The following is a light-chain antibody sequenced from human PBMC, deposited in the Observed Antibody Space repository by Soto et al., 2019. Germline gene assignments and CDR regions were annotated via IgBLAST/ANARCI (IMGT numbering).Light chain of an antibody. J-gene: IGLJ7*01. CDR1: ASDIAVYDF. V-gene: IGLV2-8*01. CDR2: EVH. Sequence: QSALTQPPSASGSPGQSVTISCSGTASDIAVYDFVSWYQQHPDKAPKLIIYEVHKRPSGVPDRFSASKSGNTASLTVSGHQAEDEADYYCSSFAGDNPMVVGGGTQLTVL. CDR3: SSFAGDNPMV.